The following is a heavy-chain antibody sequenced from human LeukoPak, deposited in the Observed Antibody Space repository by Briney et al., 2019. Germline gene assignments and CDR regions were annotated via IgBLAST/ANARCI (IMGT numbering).Heavy chain of an antibody. CDR1: GASISSYY. J-gene: IGHJ4*02. Sequence: SETLSLTCTVSGASISSYYWNWIRQPAGKGLEWIGRIYTSGSTNYNPSLKSRVTMSVDTSKNQFSLKLSSVTAADTAVYYCARDHRLTIGGYFDYWGQGTLVTVPS. V-gene: IGHV4-4*07. CDR3: ARDHRLTIGGYFDY. CDR2: IYTSGST. D-gene: IGHD3-16*01.